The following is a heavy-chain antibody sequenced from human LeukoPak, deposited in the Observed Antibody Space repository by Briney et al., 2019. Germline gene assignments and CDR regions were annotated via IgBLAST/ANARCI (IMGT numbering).Heavy chain of an antibody. J-gene: IGHJ5*02. D-gene: IGHD2-8*02. V-gene: IGHV1-2*02. CDR2: LYPNSGAT. CDR3: ARDRGFCTGTNCRPYFDP. CDR1: GYTFSGYY. Sequence: ASVKVSCKASGYTFSGYYMHWVRQAPGQGLEWMGWLYPNSGATKYAQKFQGRVTMTRDTSISTAYMEMSGLTSDDAAIYFCARDRGFCTGTNCRPYFDPWGQGTLVTVSS.